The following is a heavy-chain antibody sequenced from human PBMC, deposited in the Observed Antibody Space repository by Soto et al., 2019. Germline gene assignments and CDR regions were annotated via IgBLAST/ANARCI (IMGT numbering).Heavy chain of an antibody. CDR2: IYYSGST. CDR3: ARRYGGTFDY. J-gene: IGHJ4*02. CDR1: GGSISSYY. V-gene: IGHV4-59*08. Sequence: QVQLQESGPGLVKPSETLSLTCTVSGGSISSYYWSWIRQPPGKGLEWIGYIYYSGSTNYNPSLKGRVTISVDTSKNQFSLKLSSVTAADTAVYYCARRYGGTFDYWGPGTLVTVSS. D-gene: IGHD2-15*01.